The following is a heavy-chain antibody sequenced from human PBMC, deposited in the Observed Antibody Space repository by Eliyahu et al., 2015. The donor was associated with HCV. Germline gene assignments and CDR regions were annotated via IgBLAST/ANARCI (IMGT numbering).Heavy chain of an antibody. CDR1: GFTXSNAW. D-gene: IGHD5-18*01. V-gene: IGHV3-15*01. CDR3: TLFSYGDKIDFDY. Sequence: EVQLVESGGGLVKPGGSLRLSXAASGFTXSNAWMSWVRQAPGKGPEWVGRIKSKTDGGTTDYAAPVKGRFTISRDDSKNTLYLQMNSLKTEDTAVYYCTLFSYGDKIDFDYWGQGTLVTVSS. J-gene: IGHJ4*02. CDR2: IKSKTDGGTT.